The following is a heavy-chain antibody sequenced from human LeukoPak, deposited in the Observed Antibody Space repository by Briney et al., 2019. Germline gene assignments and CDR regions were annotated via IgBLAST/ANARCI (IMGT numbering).Heavy chain of an antibody. CDR1: GFTFSTYW. V-gene: IGHV3-74*01. CDR3: IRDLRDHDY. Sequence: GGSLRLSCAASGFTFSTYWMHWVRQPPGKGLVWVSRINGDGTQTNYADSVKGRFTVSRDNAKNTLYLQMNSLRVDDTAVYFCIRDLRDHDYWGQGALVTVSS. CDR2: INGDGTQT. J-gene: IGHJ4*02.